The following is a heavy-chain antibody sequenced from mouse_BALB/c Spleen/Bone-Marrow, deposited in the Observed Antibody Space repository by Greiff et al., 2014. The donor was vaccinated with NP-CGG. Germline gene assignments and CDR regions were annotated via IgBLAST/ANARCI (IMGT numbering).Heavy chain of an antibody. CDR1: GYTFTTYT. CDR3: ARVYGNYDATDY. Sequence: QVQLQQSGAELARPGASVKMSCRASGYTFTTYTMHWVKQRPGQGLEWIGYINPSSGHTYYNQKFKDKATLTADKSSSAAYLQLSSLTSEDSAVYCCARVYGNYDATDYWGQGTSVTVSS. CDR2: INPSSGHT. V-gene: IGHV1-4*01. J-gene: IGHJ4*01. D-gene: IGHD2-1*01.